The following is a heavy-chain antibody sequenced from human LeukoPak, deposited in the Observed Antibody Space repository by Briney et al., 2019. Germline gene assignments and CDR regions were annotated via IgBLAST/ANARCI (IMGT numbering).Heavy chain of an antibody. CDR3: ARNWFDP. CDR1: GFTVSSDY. CDR2: IYSGGST. V-gene: IGHV3-53*05. J-gene: IGHJ5*02. Sequence: PGGSLRLSCAASGFTVSSDYMSWVRQAPGKGLEWVSVIYSGGSTYYADSVKGRFTISRDKSKNTVYLQMNSLRFEDTAMYYCARNWFDPWDQGTLVTVSS.